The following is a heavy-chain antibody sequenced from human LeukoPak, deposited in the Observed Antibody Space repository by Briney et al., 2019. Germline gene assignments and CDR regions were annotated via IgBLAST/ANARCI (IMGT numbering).Heavy chain of an antibody. V-gene: IGHV3-30*04. CDR1: GFTFSSYA. J-gene: IGHJ6*02. D-gene: IGHD3-16*01. CDR2: ISYDGSNK. CDR3: ARNQQLGGHSYYYYGMDV. Sequence: GRSLRLSCAASGFTFSSYAMHWVRQAPGKGLEWVAVISYDGSNKYYADSVKGWFTISRDNSKNTLYLQMNSLRADDTAIYYCARNQQLGGHSYYYYGMDVWGQGTTVTVSS.